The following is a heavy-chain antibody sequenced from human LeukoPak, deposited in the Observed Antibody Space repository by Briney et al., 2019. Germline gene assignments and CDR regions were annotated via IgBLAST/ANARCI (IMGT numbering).Heavy chain of an antibody. CDR1: EFTFSSYA. Sequence: PGRSLRLSCAASEFTFSSYAMHWVRQAPGKGLEWVAVISYDGSNKYYADSVKGRFTISRDNSKNTLYLQMNSLRAEDTAVYYCARGTGYSYGYEPDYWGQGTLVTVSS. D-gene: IGHD5-18*01. J-gene: IGHJ4*02. CDR3: ARGTGYSYGYEPDY. CDR2: ISYDGSNK. V-gene: IGHV3-30-3*01.